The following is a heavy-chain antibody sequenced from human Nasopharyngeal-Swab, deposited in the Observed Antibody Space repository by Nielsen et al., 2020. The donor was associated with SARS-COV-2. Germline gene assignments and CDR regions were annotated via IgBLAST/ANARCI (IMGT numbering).Heavy chain of an antibody. CDR2: INHSGST. CDR1: GGSFSGYY. J-gene: IGHJ4*02. D-gene: IGHD2-15*01. Sequence: SETLSLTCAVYGGSFSGYYWSWIRQPPGKGLEWIGEINHSGSTYYNPSLKSRVTISVDTSKNQFSLKLSSVTAADTAVYYCARQGPDCSGGSCYSGHWGQGTLVTVSS. CDR3: ARQGPDCSGGSCYSGH. V-gene: IGHV4-34*01.